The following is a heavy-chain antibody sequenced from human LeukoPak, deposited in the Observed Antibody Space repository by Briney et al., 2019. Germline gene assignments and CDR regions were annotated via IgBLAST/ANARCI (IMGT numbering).Heavy chain of an antibody. CDR1: GYTFTSYY. CDR3: AREAYCGGDCSSPSRYFQH. CDR2: INPSGGST. V-gene: IGHV1-46*01. J-gene: IGHJ1*01. D-gene: IGHD2-21*02. Sequence: ASVKVSCKASGYTFTSYYMHWVRQAPGQGLEWMGIINPSGGSTSYAQKFQGRVTMTRDTSTSTVYMELSSLRSEDTAVYYCAREAYCGGDCSSPSRYFQHWGQGTLVTVSS.